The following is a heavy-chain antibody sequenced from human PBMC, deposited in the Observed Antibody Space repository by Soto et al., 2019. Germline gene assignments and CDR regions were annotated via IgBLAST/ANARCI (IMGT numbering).Heavy chain of an antibody. J-gene: IGHJ4*02. V-gene: IGHV4-39*01. CDR2: IYYSGST. Sequence: SETLSLTCTVSGGSISSSSYYWGWIRQPPGKGLEWIGSIYYSGSTYYNPSLKSRVTISVDTSKNQFSLKLSSVTAADTAVYYCARPIYCSGGSCYYFDYWGQGTLVTVSS. D-gene: IGHD2-15*01. CDR1: GGSISSSSYY. CDR3: ARPIYCSGGSCYYFDY.